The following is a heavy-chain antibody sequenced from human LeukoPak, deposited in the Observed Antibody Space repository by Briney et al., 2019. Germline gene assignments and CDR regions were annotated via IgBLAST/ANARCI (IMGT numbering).Heavy chain of an antibody. D-gene: IGHD6-13*01. CDR1: GGSISSYY. J-gene: IGHJ3*02. CDR2: IYYSGST. V-gene: IGHV4-59*12. CDR3: ARDRWQQLLAFDI. Sequence: SETLSLTRTVSGGSISSYYWSWIRQPPGKGLEWIGYIYYSGSTNYNPSLKSRVTISVDTSKNQFSLKLSSVTAADTAVYYCARDRWQQLLAFDIWGQGTMVTVSS.